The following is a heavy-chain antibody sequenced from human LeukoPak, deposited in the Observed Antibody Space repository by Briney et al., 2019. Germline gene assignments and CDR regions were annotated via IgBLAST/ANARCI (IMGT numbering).Heavy chain of an antibody. J-gene: IGHJ4*02. CDR3: ARRGVVIRVILVGFHKEAFYFDS. CDR2: ISDSGGST. D-gene: IGHD3-22*01. CDR1: GFTLSNNG. Sequence: GGSLRLSCAVSGFTLSNNGMSWVRQAPGKGLEWVAGISDSGGSTDYADSVKGRFTISRDNPKNPLYLQMNSLRAEDTAVYFCARRGVVIRVILVGFHKEAFYFDSWGQGALVTVSS. V-gene: IGHV3-23*01.